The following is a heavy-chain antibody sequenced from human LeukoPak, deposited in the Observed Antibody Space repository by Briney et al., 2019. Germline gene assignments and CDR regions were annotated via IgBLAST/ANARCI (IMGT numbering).Heavy chain of an antibody. CDR2: ISGSGGST. J-gene: IGHJ4*02. Sequence: PGGSLRLSCAASGFTFSSYAMSWVRQAPGKGLEWVSAISGSGGSTYYVDSVKGRFTISRDNSKNTLYLQMNSLRAEDTAVYYCRTPYGSGRAGDYWGQGTLVTVSS. CDR3: RTPYGSGRAGDY. V-gene: IGHV3-23*01. CDR1: GFTFSSYA. D-gene: IGHD3-10*01.